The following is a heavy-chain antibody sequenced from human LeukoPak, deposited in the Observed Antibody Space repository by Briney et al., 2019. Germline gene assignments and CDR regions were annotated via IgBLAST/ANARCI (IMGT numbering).Heavy chain of an antibody. J-gene: IGHJ4*02. CDR1: IESFSGYH. D-gene: IGHD3-22*01. CDR3: ARSILRYYYNASGYYPYYFDY. CDR2: ISDSGTT. Sequence: SETLSLTCAVYIESFSGYHWNWIRQTPGKGLEWIGEISDSGTTNINPSLRRRVSLSIDTSKNQFSLDMRSMTAADTAVYYCARSILRYYYNASGYYPYYFDYWGQGMLVTVSS. V-gene: IGHV4-34*01.